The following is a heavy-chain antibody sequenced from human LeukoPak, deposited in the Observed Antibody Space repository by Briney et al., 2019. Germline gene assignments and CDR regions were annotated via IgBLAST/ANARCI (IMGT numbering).Heavy chain of an antibody. D-gene: IGHD6-19*01. CDR1: GGSISSYY. V-gene: IGHV4-59*01. Sequence: SETLSLTCTVSGGSISSYYWSWIRQPPGKGLEWIGYIYYSGSTNYNPSLKSRVTISVDTSKNQFSLKLSAVTAADTAVYYCARDSSGFFDYWGQGTLVTVSS. J-gene: IGHJ4*02. CDR2: IYYSGST. CDR3: ARDSSGFFDY.